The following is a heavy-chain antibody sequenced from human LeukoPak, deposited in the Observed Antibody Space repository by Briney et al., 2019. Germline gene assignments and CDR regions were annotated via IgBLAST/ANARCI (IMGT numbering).Heavy chain of an antibody. Sequence: GGSLRLSCAASGFTFSSYAMSWVRQAPGKGLEWVSAISGSGGSTYYADSVKGRFTISRVNSKNRLYLQMNSLRAEDTAVYYCANVVRFGAPFDYWGQGTLVTVSS. J-gene: IGHJ4*02. CDR3: ANVVRFGAPFDY. V-gene: IGHV3-23*01. CDR1: GFTFSSYA. D-gene: IGHD3-22*01. CDR2: ISGSGGST.